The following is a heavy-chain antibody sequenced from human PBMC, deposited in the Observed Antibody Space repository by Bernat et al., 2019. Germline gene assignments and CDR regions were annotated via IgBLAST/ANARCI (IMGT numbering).Heavy chain of an antibody. V-gene: IGHV3-15*07. D-gene: IGHD1-1*01. CDR1: DFTFSQTW. CDR2: IKSKSDGETT. Sequence: EVQLVESGGGLVKPGGSLRLSCAVSDFTFSQTWMHWVRQAPGKGLEWVGRIKSKSDGETTDDAAPVKGRFTISRDDSKNTLYLQMNSVKTEDTAVYYCTTQSTTLDYWGQGTLVTVSP. J-gene: IGHJ4*02. CDR3: TTQSTTLDY.